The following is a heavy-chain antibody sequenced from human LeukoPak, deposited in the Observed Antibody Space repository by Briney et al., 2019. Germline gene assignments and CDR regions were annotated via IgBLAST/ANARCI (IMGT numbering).Heavy chain of an antibody. D-gene: IGHD2-2*01. CDR2: IYHSGST. Sequence: PSETLSLTCTVSGGSISSGGYSWSWIRQPPGKGLEWIGYIYHSGSTYYNPSLKSRVTISVDRSKNQFSLKLSSVTAADTAVYYCARVGCSSTSCYYGMDVWGKGTTVTVSS. J-gene: IGHJ6*04. CDR3: ARVGCSSTSCYYGMDV. CDR1: GGSISSGGYS. V-gene: IGHV4-30-2*01.